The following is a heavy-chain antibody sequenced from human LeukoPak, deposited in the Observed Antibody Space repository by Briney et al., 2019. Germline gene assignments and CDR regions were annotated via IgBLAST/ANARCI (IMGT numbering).Heavy chain of an antibody. Sequence: ASVTVSCKASGYTFTSYDINWVRQAAGQGLEWMGWMNPNSGNTGYAQKFQGRVTMTRNTSISTAYMELSSLRSEDTAVYYCARVVVVVAATYDWFDPWGQGTLVTVSS. CDR1: GYTFTSYD. D-gene: IGHD2-15*01. CDR2: MNPNSGNT. V-gene: IGHV1-8*01. CDR3: ARVVVVVAATYDWFDP. J-gene: IGHJ5*02.